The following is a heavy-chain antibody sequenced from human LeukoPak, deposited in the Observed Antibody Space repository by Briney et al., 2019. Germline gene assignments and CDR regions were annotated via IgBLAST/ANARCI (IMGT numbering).Heavy chain of an antibody. CDR1: GFTFSSYA. V-gene: IGHV3-30-3*01. CDR2: ISFDGSNK. Sequence: GGSLRLSCAASGFTFSSYAMHWVRQAPGKGLEWVAVISFDGSNKYYADSVKGRFTISRDNSKDALYLQMNSLRAEDTAVYYCARPFDYVWGSYRPPSQDAFDIWGQGTMVTVSS. D-gene: IGHD3-16*02. CDR3: ARPFDYVWGSYRPPSQDAFDI. J-gene: IGHJ3*02.